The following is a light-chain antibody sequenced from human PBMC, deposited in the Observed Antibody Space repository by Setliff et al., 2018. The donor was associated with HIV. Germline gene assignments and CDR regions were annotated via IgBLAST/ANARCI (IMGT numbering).Light chain of an antibody. Sequence: AIRMTQSPSSLSASRGDRVSFTCRASQDITSYLAWYQQKPGKAPKLLIHAASALQSGVPSRFSGSGFGTDFTLTITCLQSEDFATYFCQQYYAYPRTFGQGTKVDIK. CDR1: QDITSY. J-gene: IGKJ1*01. CDR2: AAS. CDR3: QQYYAYPRT. V-gene: IGKV1-8*01.